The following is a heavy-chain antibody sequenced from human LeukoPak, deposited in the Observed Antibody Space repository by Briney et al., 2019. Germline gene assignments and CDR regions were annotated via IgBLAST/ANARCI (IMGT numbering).Heavy chain of an antibody. CDR3: ARDNRYCSSTSCYRRLCWCWFDP. D-gene: IGHD2-2*02. Sequence: GGSLRLSCAASGFTFSNYAMNWVRQAPGKGLEWVSAISGNGGSTNYADSVKGRFTISRDNSKNTLYLQMDSLRAEDTAVYYCARDNRYCSSTSCYRRLCWCWFDPWGQGTLVTVSS. V-gene: IGHV3-23*01. CDR2: ISGNGGST. CDR1: GFTFSNYA. J-gene: IGHJ5*02.